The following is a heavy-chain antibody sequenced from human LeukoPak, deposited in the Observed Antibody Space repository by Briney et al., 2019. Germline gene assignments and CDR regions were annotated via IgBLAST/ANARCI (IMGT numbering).Heavy chain of an antibody. Sequence: GGSLRLSCAASGFTFSSYWMSWVRQAPGKGLEWVANIKQDGSEKYYVDSVKGRFTISRDNAKNSLYLQMNSLRAEDTAVYYCARDGGYSSGSTYFDYWGQGTLGTVSS. CDR3: ARDGGYSSGSTYFDY. CDR2: IKQDGSEK. J-gene: IGHJ4*02. CDR1: GFTFSSYW. D-gene: IGHD6-19*01. V-gene: IGHV3-7*03.